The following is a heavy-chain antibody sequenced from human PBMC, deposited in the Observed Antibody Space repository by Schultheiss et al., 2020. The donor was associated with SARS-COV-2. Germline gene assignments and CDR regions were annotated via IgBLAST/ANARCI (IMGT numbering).Heavy chain of an antibody. Sequence: SQTLSLTCAVYGGSFSGYYWSWIRQPPGKGLEWIGEINHSGSTYYNPSLKSRITISVDASKNQFSLKLRFVTAADTAVYYCARDYQYCSSTSCYFDAFDIWGQGTMVTVSS. CDR1: GGSFSGYY. CDR2: INHSGST. V-gene: IGHV4-34*01. J-gene: IGHJ3*02. CDR3: ARDYQYCSSTSCYFDAFDI. D-gene: IGHD2-2*01.